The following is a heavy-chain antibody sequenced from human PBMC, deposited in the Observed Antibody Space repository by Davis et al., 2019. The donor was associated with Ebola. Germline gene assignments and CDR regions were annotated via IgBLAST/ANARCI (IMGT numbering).Heavy chain of an antibody. V-gene: IGHV3-23*01. CDR2: ISAIGGDT. Sequence: GGSLRLSCAASGFTFSRYSMNWVRQAPGKGLEWVSRISAIGGDTYYADSVKGRFTISRDNSKNTLNLQMNSLRAEDTAIYYCAKLDYNDSYFQDWGQGTLVTVSS. D-gene: IGHD4-17*01. CDR3: AKLDYNDSYFQD. CDR1: GFTFSRYS. J-gene: IGHJ1*01.